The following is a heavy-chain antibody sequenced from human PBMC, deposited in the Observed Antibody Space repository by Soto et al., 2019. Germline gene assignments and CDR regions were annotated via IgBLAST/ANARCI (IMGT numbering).Heavy chain of an antibody. CDR1: GGSISSGGYY. V-gene: IGHV4-31*03. CDR2: IYYSGST. CDR3: AGYQVRYHVEGDAFDI. J-gene: IGHJ3*02. D-gene: IGHD3-16*02. Sequence: QVQLQESGPGLVKPSQTLSLTCTVSGGSISSGGYYWSWIRQHPGKGLEWIGYIYYSGSTYYNPSLKSRVTISVDTSKNQFSLKLSSVTAADTAVYYCAGYQVRYHVEGDAFDIWGQGTTVTVSS.